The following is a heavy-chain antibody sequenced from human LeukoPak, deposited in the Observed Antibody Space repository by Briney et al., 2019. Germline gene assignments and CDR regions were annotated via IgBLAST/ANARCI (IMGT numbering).Heavy chain of an antibody. CDR2: IYYSGST. D-gene: IGHD3-16*01. CDR1: GGSISSSSYY. J-gene: IGHJ6*03. V-gene: IGHV4-39*07. Sequence: SETLSLTCTVSGGSISSSSYYWGWIRQPPGKGLEWIGSIYYSGSTNYNPSLKSRVTISVDTSKNQFSLKLSSVTAADTAVYYCARGGGPKYYYYYYYMDVWGKGTTVTISS. CDR3: ARGGGPKYYYYYYYMDV.